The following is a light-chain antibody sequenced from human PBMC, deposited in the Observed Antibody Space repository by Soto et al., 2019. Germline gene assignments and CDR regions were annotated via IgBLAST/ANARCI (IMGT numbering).Light chain of an antibody. V-gene: IGKV1-33*01. CDR3: QQYDKLVT. CDR2: DAS. J-gene: IGKJ1*01. Sequence: DIQMTQSPSALSASTGDRVTITCQASQDTRNYLNWYQHKPGKAPKLLIYDASKLQTGVPSRFRGSGSGTTFTFIISSLQPEDVATYYCQQYDKLVTFGQGTKVEMK. CDR1: QDTRNY.